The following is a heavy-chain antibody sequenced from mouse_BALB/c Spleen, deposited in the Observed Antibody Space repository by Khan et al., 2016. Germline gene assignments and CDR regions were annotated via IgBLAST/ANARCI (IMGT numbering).Heavy chain of an antibody. Sequence: EVKLEESGPSLVKPSQTLSLTCSVTGDSITSGYWNWIRKFPGNKLEYMGYISYSGSTYYNPSLKSRLSINRDTSKNQYYLQLNSFTTEDTATYCCARYDGYYFDYWGQGTTLTVSS. CDR1: GDSITSGY. J-gene: IGHJ2*01. V-gene: IGHV3-8*02. CDR3: ARYDGYYFDY. CDR2: ISYSGST. D-gene: IGHD2-3*01.